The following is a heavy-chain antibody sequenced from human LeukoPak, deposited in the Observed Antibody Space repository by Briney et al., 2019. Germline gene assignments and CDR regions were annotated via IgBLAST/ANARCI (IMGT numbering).Heavy chain of an antibody. CDR2: ISSSSSTI. CDR3: ARNLFQLWSPQPYYFDY. CDR1: GFTFSSYS. D-gene: IGHD5-18*01. V-gene: IGHV3-48*01. J-gene: IGHJ4*02. Sequence: PGGSLRLSCAASGFTFSSYSMNWVRQAPGKGLEWVSYISSSSSTIYYADSVKGRFTISRDNAKNSLYLQMNSLRAEDTAVYYCARNLFQLWSPQPYYFDYWGQGTLVTVSS.